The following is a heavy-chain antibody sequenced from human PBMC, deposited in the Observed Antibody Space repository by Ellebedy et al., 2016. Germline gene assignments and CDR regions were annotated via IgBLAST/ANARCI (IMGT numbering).Heavy chain of an antibody. D-gene: IGHD6-13*01. CDR3: AASIAAPGHHGHHGAFDM. CDR2: IYPGDSDT. V-gene: IGHV5-51*01. CDR1: GFSFSSYW. Sequence: GESLKISCKGSGFSFSSYWIGWVRQMPGKGLEWMGIIYPGDSDTRYSPSFQGQVTISVDKSISTAYLQWGSLKASDTATYYCAASIAAPGHHGHHGAFDMWGQGTMVTVSS. J-gene: IGHJ3*02.